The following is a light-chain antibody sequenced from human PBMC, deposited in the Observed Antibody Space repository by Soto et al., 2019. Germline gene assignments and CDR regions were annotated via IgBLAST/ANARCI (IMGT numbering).Light chain of an antibody. CDR1: QTISKN. J-gene: IGKJ1*01. V-gene: IGKV3-15*01. Sequence: ERMMTQSPATLSLSPGETATLSCRASQTISKNLAWYQQKPGQAPRLLIYDASTRATDIPDRFSGSGSGTEFTLTISSLKSEDFAVYYCQQYNNWLWTLGQGTKVDIK. CDR2: DAS. CDR3: QQYNNWLWT.